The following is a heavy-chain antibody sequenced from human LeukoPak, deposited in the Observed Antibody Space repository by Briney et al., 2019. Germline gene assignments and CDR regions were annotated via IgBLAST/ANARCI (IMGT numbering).Heavy chain of an antibody. D-gene: IGHD2-2*01. CDR1: GGTFSSYA. CDR3: ARVGYCSSTSCYYYFDY. CDR2: IIPIFGTA. J-gene: IGHJ4*02. V-gene: IGHV1-69*01. Sequence: SVKVSCKASGGTFSSYAISSVRQARGQGLEWMGGIIPIFGTASYAQKFQGRVTITADESMSTAYMELSSLRSEDTAVYYCARVGYCSSTSCYYYFDYWGQGTLVTVSS.